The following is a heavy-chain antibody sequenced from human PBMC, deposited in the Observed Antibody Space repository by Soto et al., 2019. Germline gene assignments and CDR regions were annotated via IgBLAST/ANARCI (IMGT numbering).Heavy chain of an antibody. CDR1: GGYISSYY. Sequence: SETLSLTCTVSGGYISSYYGAWIRQPPGKGLEWIGYVSHSGSTNYNPSLKSRLTISVDTSKNQFSLKLTSVTAADTAVYYCAREWGDGYNVFDFWGQGTLVTVSS. D-gene: IGHD2-21*01. J-gene: IGHJ4*02. CDR2: VSHSGST. CDR3: AREWGDGYNVFDF. V-gene: IGHV4-59*01.